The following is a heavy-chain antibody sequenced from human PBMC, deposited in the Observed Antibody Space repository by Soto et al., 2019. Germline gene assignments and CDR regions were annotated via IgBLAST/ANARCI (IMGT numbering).Heavy chain of an antibody. CDR2: INPNSGDT. D-gene: IGHD1-26*01. J-gene: IGHJ6*02. CDR3: EKGGAIVAAGTRVYLYNAMDV. CDR1: GYTFTGYY. Sequence: ASVKVSCKASGYTFTGYYVHWVLQAPGEGLEWMGWINPNSGDTYLAQRFQGRVTMNRDTSIGTAYMELRGLTSDDTAEYYCEKGGAIVAAGTRVYLYNAMDVWGQGTTVTVSS. V-gene: IGHV1-2*02.